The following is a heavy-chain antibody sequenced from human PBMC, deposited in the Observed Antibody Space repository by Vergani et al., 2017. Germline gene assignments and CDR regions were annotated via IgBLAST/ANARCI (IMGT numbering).Heavy chain of an antibody. CDR1: GFTFDDYG. J-gene: IGHJ4*02. Sequence: EVQLVESGGGVVRPGGSLRLSCAASGFTFDDYGMSWVRPAPGKGLEWVSGINWNGGSKGYADSVKGRFTISRDNAKNSLYLQMNSLRAEDTAVYYCAKDDYRSLIVATINGAVDYWGQGTLVTVSS. CDR3: AKDDYRSLIVATINGAVDY. V-gene: IGHV3-20*04. D-gene: IGHD5-12*01. CDR2: INWNGGSK.